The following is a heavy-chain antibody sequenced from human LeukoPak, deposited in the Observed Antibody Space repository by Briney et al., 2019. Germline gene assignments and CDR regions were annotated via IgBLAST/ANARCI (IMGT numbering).Heavy chain of an antibody. Sequence: GGSLRLSCAASGFTFSSYSMNWIRQAPGKGLEWVSSISSTSNYIYYADSVKGRFTISRDNAKNSLYLQMNSLRAEDTTVYYCARYYGSGTLHFDYWGQGTQVTVSS. J-gene: IGHJ4*02. CDR2: ISSTSNYI. CDR3: ARYYGSGTLHFDY. CDR1: GFTFSSYS. D-gene: IGHD4-17*01. V-gene: IGHV3-21*06.